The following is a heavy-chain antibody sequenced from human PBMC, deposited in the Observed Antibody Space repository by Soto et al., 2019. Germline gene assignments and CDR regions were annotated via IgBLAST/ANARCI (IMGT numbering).Heavy chain of an antibody. CDR2: ISYDGSNK. CDR3: AKGRGRPVVGDRYYGMDV. D-gene: IGHD3-16*01. CDR1: GFTFSSYG. Sequence: VQLVESGGGVVQPGRSLRLSCAASGFTFSSYGMHWVRQAPGKGLEWVAVISYDGSNKYYADSVKGRFTISRDNSKNTLYLQMNRLRAEDTAVYYCAKGRGRPVVGDRYYGMDVWGQGTTVTVSS. V-gene: IGHV3-30*18. J-gene: IGHJ6*02.